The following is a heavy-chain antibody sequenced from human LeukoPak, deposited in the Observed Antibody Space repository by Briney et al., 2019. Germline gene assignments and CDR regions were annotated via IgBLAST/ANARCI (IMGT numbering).Heavy chain of an antibody. J-gene: IGHJ4*02. Sequence: GGSLRLSCAASGFTFSSPAMHWVRQAPGKGLEWVAVISYDGSNKYYADSVKGRFTISRDNSKNTLYLQMNSLRAEDTAVYYCARGRYYYDSRGAFDYWGQGTLVTVSS. CDR3: ARGRYYYDSRGAFDY. CDR1: GFTFSSPA. CDR2: ISYDGSNK. D-gene: IGHD3-22*01. V-gene: IGHV3-30-3*01.